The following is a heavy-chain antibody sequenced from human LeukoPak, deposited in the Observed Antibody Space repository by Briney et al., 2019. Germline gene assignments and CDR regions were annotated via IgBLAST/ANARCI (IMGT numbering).Heavy chain of an antibody. D-gene: IGHD3-3*01. CDR2: INAGNGNT. CDR3: ARERETWRGAFDI. CDR1: GYTFTSYG. V-gene: IGHV1-3*01. J-gene: IGHJ3*02. Sequence: ASVKVSCKASGYTFTSYGISWVRQAPGQRLEWMGWINAGNGNTKYSQKFQGRVTITRDTSASTAYMELSSLRSDDTAVYYCARERETWRGAFDIWGQGTMVTVSS.